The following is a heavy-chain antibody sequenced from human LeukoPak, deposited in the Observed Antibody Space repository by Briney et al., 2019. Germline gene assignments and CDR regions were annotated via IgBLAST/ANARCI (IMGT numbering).Heavy chain of an antibody. Sequence: GGSLRLSCAASGFTFSNAWMSWVRQAPGKGLEWVGRIKSKTDGGTTDYAAPVKGRFTISRDDSKNTLYLQMNSLKTEDTAVYYCTTRYFDWLLGAFDIWGQGTMVTVSS. CDR1: GFTFSNAW. D-gene: IGHD3-9*01. V-gene: IGHV3-15*01. CDR2: IKSKTDGGTT. J-gene: IGHJ3*02. CDR3: TTRYFDWLLGAFDI.